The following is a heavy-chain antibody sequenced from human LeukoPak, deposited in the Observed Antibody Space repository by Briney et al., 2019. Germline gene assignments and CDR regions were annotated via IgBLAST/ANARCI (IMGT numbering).Heavy chain of an antibody. Sequence: GGSLRLSCAASGFTFCTYGMHWVRQAPGKGLEWVAVISYDGSNKYYADSVKGRFTVSRDNSKNTLYLQMDSLRADDTAMHYCLVTCYGAIYWGQGTLVTVSS. CDR3: LVTCYGAIY. D-gene: IGHD4/OR15-4a*01. CDR2: ISYDGSNK. J-gene: IGHJ4*02. V-gene: IGHV3-30*03. CDR1: GFTFCTYG.